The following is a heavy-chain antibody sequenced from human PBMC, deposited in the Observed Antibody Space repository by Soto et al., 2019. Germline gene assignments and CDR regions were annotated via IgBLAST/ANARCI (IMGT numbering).Heavy chain of an antibody. Sequence: LALTCTVSGGSISSSSYYWGWIRQPPGKGLEWIASIYYAGNTYYNPSLKSRVTISVDTSKNQFSLKLSSVTAADTAVYYCARRGYSGSYYVFDYWGQGTLVTVSS. V-gene: IGHV4-39*01. CDR1: GGSISSSSYY. J-gene: IGHJ4*02. CDR3: ARRGYSGSYYVFDY. CDR2: IYYAGNT. D-gene: IGHD1-26*01.